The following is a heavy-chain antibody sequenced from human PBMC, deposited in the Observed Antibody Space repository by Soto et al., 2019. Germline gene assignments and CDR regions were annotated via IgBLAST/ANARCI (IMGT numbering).Heavy chain of an antibody. D-gene: IGHD3-3*01. CDR2: ISGSGGST. CDR3: AKEMSARRYYDFWTPGDY. CDR1: GFTFSSYA. J-gene: IGHJ4*02. Sequence: EVQLLESGGGLVQPGGSLRLSCAASGFTFSSYAMSWVRQAPGKGLEWVSAISGSGGSTYYADSVKGRFTISRDNSKNTLYLQMNGLRAEDTAVYYCAKEMSARRYYDFWTPGDYWGQGTLVTVSS. V-gene: IGHV3-23*01.